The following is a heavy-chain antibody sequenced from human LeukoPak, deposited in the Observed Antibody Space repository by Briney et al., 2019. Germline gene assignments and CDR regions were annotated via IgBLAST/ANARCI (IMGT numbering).Heavy chain of an antibody. V-gene: IGHV3-74*01. Sequence: PGGSLRLSCAASGITFGNNWMHWVRQAPGKGLVWISRINSDGGGAIYADSVKGRFTVSRDNAKNTLYLQMNSLRAEDTAVYYCVRDVPHNWFDTWGQGTLVTVSS. CDR2: INSDGGGA. J-gene: IGHJ5*02. CDR1: GITFGNNW. CDR3: VRDVPHNWFDT.